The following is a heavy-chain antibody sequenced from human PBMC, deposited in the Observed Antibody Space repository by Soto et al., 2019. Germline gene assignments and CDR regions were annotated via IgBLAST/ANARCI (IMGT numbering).Heavy chain of an antibody. J-gene: IGHJ6*03. CDR3: ARQYSSSSYYYYYMDV. Sequence: QLQLQESGPGLVKPSETLSLTCTVSGGSISSSTYYWGWIRQPPGKGLEWIGSIYYRGSTYYNPSLKSRVTMSLATSKNQFSLKLSSVTAADTAVYYCARQYSSSSYYYYYMDVWGKGTTVTVSS. CDR1: GGSISSSTYY. D-gene: IGHD6-13*01. V-gene: IGHV4-39*01. CDR2: IYYRGST.